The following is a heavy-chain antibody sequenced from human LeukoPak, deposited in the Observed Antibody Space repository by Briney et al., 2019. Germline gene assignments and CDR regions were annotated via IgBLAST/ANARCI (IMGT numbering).Heavy chain of an antibody. CDR1: GFISSSYW. Sequence: GGSLRLSCAASGFISSSYWMSWVRQAPGKGLEWVANIKQDGSERYYGDSVKGRFTISRDNAKNSLYLQMSSLRAEDTAVYYCARDVPWMGASTTRYFDYWGQGTLVTVSS. CDR3: ARDVPWMGASTTRYFDY. J-gene: IGHJ4*02. V-gene: IGHV3-7*01. D-gene: IGHD1-26*01. CDR2: IKQDGSER.